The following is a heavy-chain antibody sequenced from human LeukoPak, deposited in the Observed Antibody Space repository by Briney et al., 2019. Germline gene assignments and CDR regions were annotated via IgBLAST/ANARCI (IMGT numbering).Heavy chain of an antibody. D-gene: IGHD6-19*01. CDR3: VKDGWDY. J-gene: IGHJ4*02. CDR2: ISDRGGST. V-gene: IGHV3-23*01. CDR1: GSTFSGYT. Sequence: GGSLRLSCAASGSTFSGYTMSWVRQAPGKGLEWVSAISDRGGSTYYADSVRGRFIISRDDSKNTPYLQMSSLRAEDTAVYYCVKDGWDYWGQGTLVTVSS.